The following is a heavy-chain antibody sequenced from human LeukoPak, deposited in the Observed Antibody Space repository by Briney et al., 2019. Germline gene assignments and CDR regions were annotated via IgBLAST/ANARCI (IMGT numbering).Heavy chain of an antibody. D-gene: IGHD5-12*01. CDR3: ARRGYSGYDSPLGY. Sequence: RGESLKISCKGSGYSFTSYWIAWVRQMPGKGLEWMGIIYPGASDTRYSPSFQGQVTISADKSIAYLQWGSLKASDTAMYYCARRGYSGYDSPLGYWGQGTLVTVSS. CDR2: IYPGASDT. V-gene: IGHV5-51*01. CDR1: GYSFTSYW. J-gene: IGHJ4*02.